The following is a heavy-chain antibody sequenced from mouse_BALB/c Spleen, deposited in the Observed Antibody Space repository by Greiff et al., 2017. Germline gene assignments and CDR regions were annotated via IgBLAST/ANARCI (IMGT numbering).Heavy chain of an antibody. CDR1: GYSFTSYY. CDR2: IDPFNGGT. V-gene: IGHV1S135*01. CDR3: APTTMSTYFDY. D-gene: IGHD2-4*01. J-gene: IGHJ2*01. Sequence: VHVKQSGPELMKPGASVKISCKASGYSFTSYYMHWVKQSHGKSLEWIGYIDPFNGGTSYNQKFKGKATLTVDKSSSTAYMHLSSLTSEDSAVYYCAPTTMSTYFDYWGQGTTLTVSS.